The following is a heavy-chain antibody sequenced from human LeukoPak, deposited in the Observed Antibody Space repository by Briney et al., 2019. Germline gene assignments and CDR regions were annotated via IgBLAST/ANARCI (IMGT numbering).Heavy chain of an antibody. Sequence: GSLRLSCAASGFTVSSNYMSWVRQAPGKGLEWVSYISSSSNSVYYADSVKGRFTISRDNAKNSLYLQMNSLRAEDTAVYYCARGGSGYWGQGTLVTVSS. D-gene: IGHD3-10*01. J-gene: IGHJ4*02. CDR3: ARGGSGY. V-gene: IGHV3-48*01. CDR1: GFTVSSNY. CDR2: ISSSSNSV.